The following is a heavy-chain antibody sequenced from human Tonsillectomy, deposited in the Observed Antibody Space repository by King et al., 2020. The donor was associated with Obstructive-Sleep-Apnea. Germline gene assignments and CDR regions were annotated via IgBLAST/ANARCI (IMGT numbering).Heavy chain of an antibody. Sequence: VQLVESGGDLVQPGRSLRLSCAASGFTFDDYAMHWFRQAPGKGLEWVSGISWNSGSIGYADSVKGRFTISRDNAKNSLYLQMNSLRAEDTALYYCARGSNSCYLGYWGQGTLVTVSS. CDR3: ARGSNSCYLGY. J-gene: IGHJ4*02. CDR1: GFTFDDYA. D-gene: IGHD6-13*01. CDR2: ISWNSGSI. V-gene: IGHV3-9*01.